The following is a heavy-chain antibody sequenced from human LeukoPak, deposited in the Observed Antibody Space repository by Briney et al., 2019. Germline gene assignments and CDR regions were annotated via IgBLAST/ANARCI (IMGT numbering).Heavy chain of an antibody. J-gene: IGHJ4*02. D-gene: IGHD6-19*01. CDR3: AKGGYSSGWYGVDY. Sequence: GGSLRLSCAAAGFTFSSYAMSWVRQAPGKGLEWVSAISGSGGSTYYADSVKGRFTISRDNSKNTLYLQMNSLRAEDTAVYYCAKGGYSSGWYGVDYWGQGTLVTVSS. V-gene: IGHV3-23*01. CDR2: ISGSGGST. CDR1: GFTFSSYA.